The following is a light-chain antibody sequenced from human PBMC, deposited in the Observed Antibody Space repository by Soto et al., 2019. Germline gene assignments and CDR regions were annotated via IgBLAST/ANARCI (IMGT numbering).Light chain of an antibody. CDR2: GAS. V-gene: IGKV3-20*01. CDR1: QSVRSTY. J-gene: IGKJ4*01. Sequence: EIVLTQSPGTLSLSPGDRATLSCRASQSVRSTYLAWYQQKPGQAPRLLIYGASSRATGIPDRFSGSGSGTDFTLPISRLEPEDFAVYYCQQYGNSPLTFGGGTKVEIK. CDR3: QQYGNSPLT.